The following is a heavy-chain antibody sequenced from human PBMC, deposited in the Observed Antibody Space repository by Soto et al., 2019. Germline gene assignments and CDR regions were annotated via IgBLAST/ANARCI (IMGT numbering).Heavy chain of an antibody. CDR3: TRHLVDF. V-gene: IGHV3-73*01. J-gene: IGHJ4*02. Sequence: EVQLVESGGGLVQPGGSLKLSCAASGFSFSDSAMHWVRQASGKGLEWVGRIRSKSNNYATEYHASVKGRFTISRDDSKNTAYLQMNSLKTEATAFYYCTRHLVDFWGQGTLVTVSS. CDR1: GFSFSDSA. CDR2: IRSKSNNYAT.